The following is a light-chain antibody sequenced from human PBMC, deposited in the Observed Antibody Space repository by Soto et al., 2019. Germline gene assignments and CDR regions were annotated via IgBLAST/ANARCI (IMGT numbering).Light chain of an antibody. CDR3: QQYGSSPRT. CDR2: DTS. J-gene: IGKJ1*01. CDR1: QSVNSGY. Sequence: EIGLTQSPGTLSLSPGERATLCCRASQSVNSGYLAWYQHTPGQAPRLLIYDTSTRATGIPDRFSGSGSGTDFTLTISRLEPEDFAVFYCQQYGSSPRTFGQGTKVDIK. V-gene: IGKV3-20*01.